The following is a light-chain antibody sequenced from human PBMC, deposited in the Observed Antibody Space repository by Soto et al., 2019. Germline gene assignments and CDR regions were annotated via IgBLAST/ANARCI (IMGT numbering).Light chain of an antibody. V-gene: IGKV3-20*01. J-gene: IGKJ1*01. CDR3: QQYGGSPT. Sequence: EIVLTQSPGTLSLSPGERATLSCRASQSVSSSYLAWYQQKPGQAPRLLIYGASSRAPGIPDRFSGSGSGTDFTLTISRLEPEDSAVYYCQQYGGSPTFGQGTKLEIK. CDR1: QSVSSSY. CDR2: GAS.